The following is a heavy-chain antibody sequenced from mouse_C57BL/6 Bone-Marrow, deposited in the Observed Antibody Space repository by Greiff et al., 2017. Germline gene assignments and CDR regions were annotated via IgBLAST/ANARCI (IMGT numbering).Heavy chain of an antibody. J-gene: IGHJ1*03. CDR1: GYTFTSYG. V-gene: IGHV1-81*01. CDR3: ALSYGSSFYWYFDV. CDR2: IYPRSGNT. D-gene: IGHD1-1*01. Sequence: LQESGAELARPGASVKLSCKASGYTFTSYGISWVKQRTGQGLEWIGEIYPRSGNTYYNEKFKGKATLTADKSSSTAYMELRSLTSEDSAVYFCALSYGSSFYWYFDVWGTGTTVTVSS.